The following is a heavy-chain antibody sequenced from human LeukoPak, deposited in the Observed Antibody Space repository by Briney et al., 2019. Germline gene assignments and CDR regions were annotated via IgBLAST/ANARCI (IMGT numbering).Heavy chain of an antibody. V-gene: IGHV5-51*01. CDR1: GYSFTSYW. CDR2: IYPGDSDT. D-gene: IGHD2-2*01. J-gene: IGHJ6*02. CDR3: ARQTDVVVVPAATYYYYGMDV. Sequence: GEPLKISCKGSGYSFTSYWIGWVRQMPGKGLEWMGIIYPGDSDTRYSPSFQGQVTISADKSISTAYLQWSSLKASDTAMYYCARQTDVVVVPAATYYYYGMDVWGQGTTVTVSS.